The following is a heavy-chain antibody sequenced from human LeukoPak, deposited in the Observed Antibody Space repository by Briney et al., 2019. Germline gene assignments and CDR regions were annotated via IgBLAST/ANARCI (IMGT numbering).Heavy chain of an antibody. V-gene: IGHV3-21*01. CDR3: ARLSLTRGYSVYLDY. J-gene: IGHJ4*02. CDR1: GFTFSSYS. Sequence: GGSLRLSCAASGFTFSSYSMNWVRQAPGKGLEWVSSISSSSSYIYYADSVKGRFTISRDNAKNSLYLQMNSLRAEDTAVYYCARLSLTRGYSVYLDYWGQGTLVTVSS. D-gene: IGHD5/OR15-5a*01. CDR2: ISSSSSYI.